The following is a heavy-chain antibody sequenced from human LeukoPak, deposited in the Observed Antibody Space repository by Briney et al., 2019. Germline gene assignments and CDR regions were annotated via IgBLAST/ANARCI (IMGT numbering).Heavy chain of an antibody. Sequence: PGGSLRLSCAASGFTFSGDYMSWVRQAPGKGLEWVSVIYSGGSTYYADSVKGRFTISRDNSKNTLYLQMNSLRAEDTAVYYCARDHTTSYYYYGMDVWGQGTTVTVSS. D-gene: IGHD1-14*01. J-gene: IGHJ6*02. CDR1: GFTFSGDY. V-gene: IGHV3-66*01. CDR2: IYSGGST. CDR3: ARDHTTSYYYYGMDV.